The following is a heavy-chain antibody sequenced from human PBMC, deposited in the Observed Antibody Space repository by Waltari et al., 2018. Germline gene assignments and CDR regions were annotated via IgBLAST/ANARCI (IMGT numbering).Heavy chain of an antibody. CDR1: GFTFSDYA. Sequence: EVQLLESGGGLVQPGGSLRLSCAASGFTFSDYAMNWVSQAPGKGVEWVSSISARGCSPYYLDSLKGRITISRDNSRNTVFLQINSLRAEDTAIYYCAKDQRVAPTSLPNYYYGMDVWGQGTTVTVSS. J-gene: IGHJ6*02. D-gene: IGHD1-1*01. CDR3: AKDQRVAPTSLPNYYYGMDV. CDR2: ISARGCSP. V-gene: IGHV3-23*01.